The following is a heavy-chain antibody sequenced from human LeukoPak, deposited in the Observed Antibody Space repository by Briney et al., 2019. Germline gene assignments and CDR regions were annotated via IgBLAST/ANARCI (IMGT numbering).Heavy chain of an antibody. CDR2: INLNTGGT. J-gene: IGHJ5*02. CDR1: RYTFTGYY. V-gene: IGHV1-2*02. D-gene: IGHD5-18*01. Sequence: ASVKVSCKASRYTFTGYYMHWVRQAPGQGLEWMGWINLNTGGTNYEQKLQGRVTMTRDTSTSTAYMNLSRLRSDDTAVYYCARDTAMVTYWFDPWGQGTLVTVSS. CDR3: ARDTAMVTYWFDP.